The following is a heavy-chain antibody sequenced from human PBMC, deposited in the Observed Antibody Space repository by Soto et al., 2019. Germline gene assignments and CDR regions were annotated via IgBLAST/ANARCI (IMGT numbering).Heavy chain of an antibody. CDR2: IIPIFGTA. Sequence: SVKVSCKASGGTFSSYAISWVRQAPGQGLEWMGGIIPIFGTANYAQKFQGRVTITADESTSTAYMELSSLRSEDTAVYYCARGYCSGGGCYGDYWGQGTLVTVSS. D-gene: IGHD2-15*01. CDR3: ARGYCSGGGCYGDY. V-gene: IGHV1-69*13. CDR1: GGTFSSYA. J-gene: IGHJ4*02.